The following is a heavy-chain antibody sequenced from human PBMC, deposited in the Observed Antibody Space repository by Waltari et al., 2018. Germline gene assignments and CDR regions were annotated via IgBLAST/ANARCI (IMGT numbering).Heavy chain of an antibody. V-gene: IGHV3-43D*04. D-gene: IGHD3-16*02. CDR1: GFTFDDYA. J-gene: IGHJ4*02. CDR3: AKDRNRKYDYIWGSYRD. Sequence: EVQLVESGGVVVQPGGSLRLSCAGSGFTFDDYAMNWVRQAPGKGLEGVSLISWEGGSTYYADSVKGRFTSSRDNSKNSLYLQMNSLRAEDTALYYCAKDRNRKYDYIWGSYRDWGQGTLVTVSS. CDR2: ISWEGGST.